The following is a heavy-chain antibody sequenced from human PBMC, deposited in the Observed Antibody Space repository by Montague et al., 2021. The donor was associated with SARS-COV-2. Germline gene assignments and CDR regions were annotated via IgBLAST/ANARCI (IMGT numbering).Heavy chain of an antibody. J-gene: IGHJ4*02. CDR3: ARREYSYGWGD. Sequence: YSGNTYYSPSLKSRLTISVDTSKNQLSLKLTSVTAADTALYYCARREYSYGWGDWGQGTLVTVSS. CDR2: YSGNT. V-gene: IGHV4-39*01. D-gene: IGHD5-18*01.